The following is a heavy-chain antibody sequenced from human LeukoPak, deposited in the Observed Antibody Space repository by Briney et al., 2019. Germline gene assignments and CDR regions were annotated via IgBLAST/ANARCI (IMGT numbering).Heavy chain of an antibody. D-gene: IGHD3-22*01. J-gene: IGHJ4*02. CDR2: INSDGNSV. CDR1: GFTFSDYW. Sequence: GGSLRLSCAASGFTFSDYWMHWVRQAPGKGLVWVSRINSDGNSVSYADSVTGRFTISKDHARNTLWLQMNSLRAEDTAVYYCARGHHYYDSSAYYYWGQGTLVTVSS. V-gene: IGHV3-74*01. CDR3: ARGHHYYDSSAYYY.